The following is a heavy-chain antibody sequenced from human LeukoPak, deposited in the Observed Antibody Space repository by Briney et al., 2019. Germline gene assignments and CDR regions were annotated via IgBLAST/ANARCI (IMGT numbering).Heavy chain of an antibody. D-gene: IGHD6-19*01. CDR3: ARHWHSSGWYQDAFDI. V-gene: IGHV4-38-2*01. Sequence: KPSETLSLTCAVSGYSISSGYYWGWIRQPPGKGLGWIGSIYHSGSTYYNPSLKSRVTISVDTSKNQFSLKLSSVTAADTAVYYCARHWHSSGWYQDAFDIWGQGTMVTVSS. CDR2: IYHSGST. J-gene: IGHJ3*02. CDR1: GYSISSGYY.